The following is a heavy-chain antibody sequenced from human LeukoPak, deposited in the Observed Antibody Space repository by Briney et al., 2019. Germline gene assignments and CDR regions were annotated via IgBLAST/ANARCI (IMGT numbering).Heavy chain of an antibody. J-gene: IGHJ4*02. CDR3: ARRRIVATIDY. CDR2: IYYSGST. CDR1: GGCISSSKYY. Sequence: SETLALNCGASGGCISSSKYYWGGIRQPPGKRLEWIGSIYYSGSTYYNPSLKSRVTISVDTSKNQFSLKLSSVTAADTAVYYCARRRIVATIDYWGQGTLVTVSS. V-gene: IGHV4-39*01. D-gene: IGHD5-12*01.